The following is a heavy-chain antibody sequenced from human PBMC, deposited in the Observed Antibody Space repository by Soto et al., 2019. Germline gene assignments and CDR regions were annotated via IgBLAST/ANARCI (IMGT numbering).Heavy chain of an antibody. CDR2: IYHSGST. V-gene: IGHV4-30-2*01. CDR1: GGSISSCCYS. CDR3: AVSAAGTEASLRETWLVDV. D-gene: IGHD1-26*01. Sequence: SETLSLTFAVSGGSISSCCYSWSWMRQPPGKGLEWIGYIYHSGSTYYNPSLKSRVTISVDRSKNQFSLKLSSATAPDTAAYYTAVSAAGTEASLRETWLVDV. J-gene: IGHJ6*01.